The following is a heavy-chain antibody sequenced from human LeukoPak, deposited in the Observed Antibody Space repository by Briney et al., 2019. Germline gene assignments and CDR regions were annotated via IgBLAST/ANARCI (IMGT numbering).Heavy chain of an antibody. CDR2: IYYSGTT. Sequence: SETLSLTCTVSGGSINSSTHYWGWIRQSPGKGLEWIGSIYYSGTTYYNPSLKSRVTISVDTSKNQFSVRLSSVTAADTAMYYCARGDIVAGGPFDPWGQGTLVTVSS. CDR3: ARGDIVAGGPFDP. D-gene: IGHD5-12*01. CDR1: GGSINSSTHY. J-gene: IGHJ5*02. V-gene: IGHV4-39*07.